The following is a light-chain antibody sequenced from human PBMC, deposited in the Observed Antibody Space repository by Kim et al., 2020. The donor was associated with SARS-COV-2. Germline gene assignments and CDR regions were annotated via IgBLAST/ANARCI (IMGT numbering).Light chain of an antibody. J-gene: IGLJ2*01. CDR3: NSRDTNDIVL. Sequence: SSELTQDPAVSVALGQTVRITCQGDSLRSYYATWYQQKTGQATILVIYGKNNRPSGIPDRFSGSSSGNTASLTITGTQAGDEADYYCNSRDTNDIVLFGG. CDR2: GKN. CDR1: SLRSYY. V-gene: IGLV3-19*01.